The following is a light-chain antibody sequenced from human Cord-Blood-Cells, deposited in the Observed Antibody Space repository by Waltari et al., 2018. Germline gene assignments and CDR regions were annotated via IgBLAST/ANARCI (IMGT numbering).Light chain of an antibody. Sequence: EIVMTQSPATLSVSPGERATLSCRASQSVSSNLAWYQQKPGQASRLLIYGASTRATGIPARLSGSGSGTEFTLTISSLQSEDFAVYYCQQYNNCPTITFGQGTRLEIK. CDR3: QQYNNCPTIT. J-gene: IGKJ5*01. CDR1: QSVSSN. CDR2: GAS. V-gene: IGKV3-15*01.